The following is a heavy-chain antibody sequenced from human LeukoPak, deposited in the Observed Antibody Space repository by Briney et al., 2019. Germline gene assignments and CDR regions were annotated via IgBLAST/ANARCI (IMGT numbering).Heavy chain of an antibody. CDR2: IYYSGST. D-gene: IGHD3-22*01. CDR1: GGSISSYY. J-gene: IGHJ4*02. CDR3: ARVTYYYHASGYYQYYSDY. Sequence: SETLSLTCNVSGGSISSYYWSWIRQPPGKGLEWIGYIYYSGSTNYNPSLKSRVTISVDTPKNQFSLNLTSVTAADTAVYYCARVTYYYHASGYYQYYSDYWGQGTLVTVSS. V-gene: IGHV4-59*01.